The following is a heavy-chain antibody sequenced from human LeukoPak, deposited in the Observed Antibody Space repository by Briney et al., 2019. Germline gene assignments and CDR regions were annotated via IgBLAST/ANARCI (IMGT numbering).Heavy chain of an antibody. V-gene: IGHV4-59*11. J-gene: IGHJ1*01. CDR2: IYYSGST. CDR1: GLTFSSHW. D-gene: IGHD3-3*01. Sequence: SGGSLRLSCAASGLTFSSHWMSWIRQPPGKGLEWIGYIYYSGSTNYNPSLKSRVTISVDTSKNQFSLKLSSVTAADTAVYYCARSSPDFGAEYFQHWGQGTLVTVSS. CDR3: ARSSPDFGAEYFQH.